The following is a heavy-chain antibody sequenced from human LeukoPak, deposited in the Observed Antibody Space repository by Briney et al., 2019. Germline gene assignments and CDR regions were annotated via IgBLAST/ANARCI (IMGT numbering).Heavy chain of an antibody. CDR1: GASISGHY. J-gene: IGHJ3*02. D-gene: IGHD1-14*01. CDR3: ARDRISINALDM. CDR2: TSHIGST. V-gene: IGHV4-59*11. Sequence: SETLSLTCTVSGASISGHYLTWLRQPPGKGLEWIGYTSHIGSTNYNPSLKSRLTISIDTSKNQFSLKLTSVTAADTAVYYCARDRISINALDMWGQGTMVTVSS.